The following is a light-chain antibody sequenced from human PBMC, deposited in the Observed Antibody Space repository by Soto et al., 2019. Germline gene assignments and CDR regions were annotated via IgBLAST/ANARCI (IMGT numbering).Light chain of an antibody. CDR2: LEGSGNY. V-gene: IGLV4-60*02. Sequence: QSVLTQSSSASASLGSSVKLTCTLSSGHSSFLIAWHQQQPGKAPRYLMRLEGSGNYNKGSGVPDRFSGSSSGADRYLTISNLQYEDEADYYCETGDSHTQVFGGGTKLNVL. CDR1: SGHSSFL. CDR3: ETGDSHTQV. J-gene: IGLJ3*02.